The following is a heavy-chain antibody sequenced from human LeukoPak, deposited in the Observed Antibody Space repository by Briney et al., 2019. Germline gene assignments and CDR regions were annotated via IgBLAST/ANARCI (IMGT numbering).Heavy chain of an antibody. CDR1: GYTFTSYD. D-gene: IGHD3-10*01. Sequence: ASVKVSCKASGYTFTSYDINWVRQATGQELEWMGWMNPNSGNTGYAQKFQGRVTMTRNTSISTAYMELSSLRSEDTAVYYCARYVPSGSGRHWFDPWGQGTLVTVSS. J-gene: IGHJ5*02. V-gene: IGHV1-8*01. CDR2: MNPNSGNT. CDR3: ARYVPSGSGRHWFDP.